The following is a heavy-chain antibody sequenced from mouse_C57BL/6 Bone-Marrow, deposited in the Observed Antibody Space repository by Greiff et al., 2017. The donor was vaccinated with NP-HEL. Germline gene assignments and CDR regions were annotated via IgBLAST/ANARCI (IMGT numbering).Heavy chain of an antibody. J-gene: IGHJ1*01. V-gene: IGHV1-69*01. CDR2: IDPSDSYT. CDR3: TRWLYYGRSGRYFDV. CDR1: GYTFTSYW. Sequence: QVQLQQPGAELVMPGASVKLSCKASGYTFTSYWMHWVKQRPGQGLEWIGEIDPSDSYTNYNQKFKGKSTLTVDQSSSPAYMQLSSLTSEDSAVYYCTRWLYYGRSGRYFDVWGAGTAVTVSS. D-gene: IGHD1-1*01.